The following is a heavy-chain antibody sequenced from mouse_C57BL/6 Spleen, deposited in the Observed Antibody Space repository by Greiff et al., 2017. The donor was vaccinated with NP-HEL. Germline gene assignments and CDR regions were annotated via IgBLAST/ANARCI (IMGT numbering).Heavy chain of an antibody. D-gene: IGHD2-5*01. Sequence: VHVKQSGAELVKPGASVKLSCTASGFNITDYYMHWVKQRTEQGLEWIGRIDPEDGETKYAPKFQGKATITADTSSNTAYLQLSSLTSEDTAVYYCARGGYSNYEGYAMDYWGQGTSVTVSS. J-gene: IGHJ4*01. CDR2: IDPEDGET. CDR3: ARGGYSNYEGYAMDY. CDR1: GFNITDYY. V-gene: IGHV14-2*01.